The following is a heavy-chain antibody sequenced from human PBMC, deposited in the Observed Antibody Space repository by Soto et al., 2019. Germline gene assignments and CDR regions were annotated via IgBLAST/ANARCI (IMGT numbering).Heavy chain of an antibody. CDR2: IYWADDK. CDR1: GFSLITTGSG. V-gene: IGHV2-5*02. D-gene: IGHD4-17*01. Sequence: QITLKESGPTLVEPTQTLTLTCTFSGFSLITTGSGVAWIRQPPGKALEWLAPIYWADDKRYSPSLKSSLTITKDTSKNQVVLTMTNMDPVDTGTYFCVHLMNEVTTFGMDVWGQGTAVTVSS. J-gene: IGHJ6*02. CDR3: VHLMNEVTTFGMDV.